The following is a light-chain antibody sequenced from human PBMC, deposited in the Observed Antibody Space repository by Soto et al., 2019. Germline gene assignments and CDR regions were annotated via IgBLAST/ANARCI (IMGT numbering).Light chain of an antibody. CDR3: QHYENLPFT. Sequence: DIHMTQSPSSLSASVGDRVSITCRAGQSVSTYLNWYQQRPGRAPKLLIYDASTLETGVPSRFSGSGSGTDFTFTISSLQPEDIATYYCQHYENLPFTFGPGTKVDI. J-gene: IGKJ3*01. CDR2: DAS. CDR1: QSVSTY. V-gene: IGKV1-33*01.